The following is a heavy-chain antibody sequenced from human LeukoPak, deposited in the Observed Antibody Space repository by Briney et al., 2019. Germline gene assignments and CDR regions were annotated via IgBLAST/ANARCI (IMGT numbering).Heavy chain of an antibody. V-gene: IGHV4-34*01. CDR2: INHSGST. CDR3: ARTVYYYGSGSSRYYFDY. J-gene: IGHJ4*02. CDR1: GGSFSGYY. D-gene: IGHD3-10*01. Sequence: PSETLSLTCAVYGGSFSGYYWSWIRQPPGKGLEWIGEINHSGSTNYNPSLKGRVTISVDTSKNQFSLKLSSVTAADTAVYYCARTVYYYGSGSSRYYFDYWGQGTLVTVSS.